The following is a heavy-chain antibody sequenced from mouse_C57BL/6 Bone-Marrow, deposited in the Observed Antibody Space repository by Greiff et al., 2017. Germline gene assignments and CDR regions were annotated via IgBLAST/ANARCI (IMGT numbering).Heavy chain of an antibody. CDR3: ARDDYYAMDY. Sequence: EVQLVESGGGLVKPGGSLKLSCAASGFTFSSYAMSWVRQTPEKRLEWVATISDGGSYTYYPDNVKGRFTISRDKAKNNLYLQMSHLKSEDTAMYYCARDDYYAMDYWGQGTSVTVSS. J-gene: IGHJ4*01. V-gene: IGHV5-4*01. CDR2: ISDGGSYT. CDR1: GFTFSSYA.